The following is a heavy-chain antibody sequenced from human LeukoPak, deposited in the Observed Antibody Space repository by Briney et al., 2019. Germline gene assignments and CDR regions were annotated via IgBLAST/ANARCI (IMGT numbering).Heavy chain of an antibody. Sequence: SVKVSCKASGGTFSSYAISWVRQAPGQGLECMGGIIPIFGTANYAQKFQGRVTITADESTSTAYMELSSLRSEDTAVYYCAGSQSSSSTSLACYYYYYYYMDVWGKGPTVTVSS. CDR2: IIPIFGTA. J-gene: IGHJ6*03. CDR3: AGSQSSSSTSLACYYYYYYYMDV. CDR1: GGTFSSYA. V-gene: IGHV1-69*01. D-gene: IGHD2-2*01.